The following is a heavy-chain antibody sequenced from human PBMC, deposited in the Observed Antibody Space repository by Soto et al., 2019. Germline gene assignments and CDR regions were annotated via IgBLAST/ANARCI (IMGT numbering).Heavy chain of an antibody. CDR3: ARVPSDYGGGY. V-gene: IGHV5-51*01. J-gene: IGHJ4*02. Sequence: GLLLKNPYKASGCSIANFWSGWMRQMPGKGLEWMGIVSPVDSNTRYSPSFQGQVTISVDRSIYTAYLQWSSLKASDTAMYYCARVPSDYGGGYWGQGTQVTVSS. D-gene: IGHD4-17*01. CDR2: VSPVDSNT. CDR1: GCSIANFW.